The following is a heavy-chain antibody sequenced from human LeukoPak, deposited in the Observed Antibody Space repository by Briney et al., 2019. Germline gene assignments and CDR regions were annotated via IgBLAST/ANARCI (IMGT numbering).Heavy chain of an antibody. Sequence: SQTLSLTCTVPGGSISSGDYYWSWIRQPPGKGLEWIGYIYYSGSTYDNPSLKSRVTISLDTSQNQFSLKVSSVTAADTAVYYCARHDYGDYGAFDIWGQGTMVTVSS. CDR1: GGSISSGDYY. J-gene: IGHJ3*02. V-gene: IGHV4-30-4*01. D-gene: IGHD4-17*01. CDR3: ARHDYGDYGAFDI. CDR2: IYYSGST.